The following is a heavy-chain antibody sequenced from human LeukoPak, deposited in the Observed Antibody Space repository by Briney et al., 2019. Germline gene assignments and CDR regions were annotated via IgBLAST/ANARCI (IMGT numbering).Heavy chain of an antibody. V-gene: IGHV3-66*01. Sequence: PGRSLRLSCAASGFTASSNYMSWVRQAPGKGLEWVSVIYSGGSTYYADSVKGRFTLSRDSSKNTLFLQMNSLRAEDTAVYYCAREPQGDSSGYDAFDVWGQGTLVTVSS. D-gene: IGHD3-22*01. CDR1: GFTASSNY. CDR2: IYSGGST. J-gene: IGHJ3*01. CDR3: AREPQGDSSGYDAFDV.